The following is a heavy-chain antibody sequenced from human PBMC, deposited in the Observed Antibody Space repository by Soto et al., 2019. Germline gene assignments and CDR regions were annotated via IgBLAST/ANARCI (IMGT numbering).Heavy chain of an antibody. Sequence: QVQLVQSGAEVQKPGSSVKVSCKASGGTFSSYAISWVRQAPGQGLEWMGGIIPIFGTANYAQKFQGRVTITADESTSTAYMELSSLRSEDTAVYYCAREVFFGEQLPYYFDYWGQGTLVTVSS. CDR2: IIPIFGTA. D-gene: IGHD3-10*01. V-gene: IGHV1-69*01. J-gene: IGHJ4*02. CDR1: GGTFSSYA. CDR3: AREVFFGEQLPYYFDY.